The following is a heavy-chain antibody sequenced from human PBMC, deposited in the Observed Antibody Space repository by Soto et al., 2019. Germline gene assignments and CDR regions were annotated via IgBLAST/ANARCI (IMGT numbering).Heavy chain of an antibody. J-gene: IGHJ6*03. CDR2: IYYSGST. D-gene: IGHD3-3*01. V-gene: IGHV4-59*01. CDR1: GGSISSYY. CDR3: ARENRYYDFWSGYRPYYYYMDV. Sequence: SSETLSLTCTVSGGSISSYYWSWIRQPPGKGLEWIGYIYYSGSTNYNPSLKSRVTISVDTSKNQFSLKLSSVTAADTAVYYCARENRYYDFWSGYRPYYYYMDVWGKGTTVTVSS.